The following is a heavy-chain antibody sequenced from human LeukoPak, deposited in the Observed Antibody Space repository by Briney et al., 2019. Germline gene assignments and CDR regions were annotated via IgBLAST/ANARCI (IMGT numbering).Heavy chain of an antibody. Sequence: GGSLRLSCAASGFTFSSYWMSWVRQAPGKGLEWVANIKQDGSEKSYVDSVKGRFAVSRDNAINSLFLQMNSLRVEDTAVYFCARSARGDESAYYYMDHWGQGILVTVSS. CDR3: ARSARGDESAYYYMDH. CDR2: IKQDGSEK. V-gene: IGHV3-7*01. CDR1: GFTFSSYW. D-gene: IGHD3-22*01. J-gene: IGHJ4*02.